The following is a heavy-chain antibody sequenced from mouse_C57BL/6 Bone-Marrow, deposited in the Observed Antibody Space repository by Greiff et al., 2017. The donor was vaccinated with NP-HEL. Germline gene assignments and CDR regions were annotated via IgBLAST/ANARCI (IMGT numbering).Heavy chain of an antibody. D-gene: IGHD1-1*01. CDR2: IYPGGGYT. CDR1: GYTFTNYW. CDR3: ARRAYYGSSSYWYFDV. V-gene: IGHV1-63*01. Sequence: QVQLQQSGAELVRPGTSVKMSCKASGYTFTNYWIGWAKQRPGHGLEWIGDIYPGGGYTNYNEKFKGKATLTADKSFSTAYMQFSSLTSEDSAIYYCARRAYYGSSSYWYFDVWGTGTTVTVSS. J-gene: IGHJ1*03.